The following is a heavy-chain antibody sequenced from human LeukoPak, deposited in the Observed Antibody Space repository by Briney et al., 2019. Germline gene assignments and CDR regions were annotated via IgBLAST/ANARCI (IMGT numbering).Heavy chain of an antibody. J-gene: IGHJ4*02. CDR1: GFTFSSYS. D-gene: IGHD6-19*01. V-gene: IGHV3-21*01. Sequence: PGGSMRLSCAASGFTFSSYSMNWVRQAPGKGLEWVSSISSSSSYIYYADSVKGRFTISRDNAKNSLYLQMNSLRAEDTAVYYCARDIAVAENYWGQGTLVTVSS. CDR3: ARDIAVAENY. CDR2: ISSSSSYI.